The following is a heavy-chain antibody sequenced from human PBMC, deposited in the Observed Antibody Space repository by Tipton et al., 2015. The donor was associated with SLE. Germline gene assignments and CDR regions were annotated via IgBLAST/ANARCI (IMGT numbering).Heavy chain of an antibody. CDR3: ASSSSWYEAHFDY. J-gene: IGHJ4*02. CDR1: GFTFDDYA. D-gene: IGHD6-13*01. CDR2: ISWNSGST. Sequence: SLRLSCAASGFTFDDYAMHWVRQAPGKGLEWVSGISWNSGSTGYADSVKGRFTISRDNAKNSLYLQMNSLRAEDMALYYWASSSSWYEAHFDYWGQGTLVTVSS. V-gene: IGHV3-9*03.